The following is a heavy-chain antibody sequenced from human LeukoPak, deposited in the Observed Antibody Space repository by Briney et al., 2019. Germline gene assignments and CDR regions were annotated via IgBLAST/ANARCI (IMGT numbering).Heavy chain of an antibody. V-gene: IGHV3-53*01. Sequence: GGSLRLSCAASGFTVSSNYMSWVRQAPGKGLELVSVVYSGGSTYYADSVKGRFTISRDNSKNTLYLQMNSLRAEDTAVYYCARVSAPYYDSSGYADYWDQATLVTVYS. CDR2: VYSGGST. CDR1: GFTVSSNY. D-gene: IGHD3-22*01. J-gene: IGHJ4*02. CDR3: ARVSAPYYDSSGYADY.